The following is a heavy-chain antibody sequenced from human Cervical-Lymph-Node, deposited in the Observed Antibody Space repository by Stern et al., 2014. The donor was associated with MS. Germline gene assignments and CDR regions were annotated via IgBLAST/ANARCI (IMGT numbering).Heavy chain of an antibody. CDR3: AREGNFDHNGMDV. Sequence: QVQLVQSGAEVQKPGSSVKVSCKASGGTFSSYAINWVRQAPGQGLEWMGGIIPLFGLANYAQKFQGRVTITADDSTTTAYMELNSLKFEDTAVYYCAREGNFDHNGMDVWGQGTTVTVSS. D-gene: IGHD1-7*01. CDR2: IIPLFGLA. V-gene: IGHV1-69*01. CDR1: GGTFSSYA. J-gene: IGHJ6*02.